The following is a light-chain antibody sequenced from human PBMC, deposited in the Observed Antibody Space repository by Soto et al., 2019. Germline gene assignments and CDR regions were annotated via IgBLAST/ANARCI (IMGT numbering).Light chain of an antibody. CDR1: QSVSSN. CDR3: QQYNKWPPYT. CDR2: GAS. Sequence: EIVMTQSPATLSVSPGERATLSCRASQSVSSNLAWYQQKPGQAPRLLICGASTRATGIPARFSGSGSGTAFTLTVSSLQSEDFAVSYCQQYNKWPPYTFGQGTKLEIK. V-gene: IGKV3-15*01. J-gene: IGKJ2*01.